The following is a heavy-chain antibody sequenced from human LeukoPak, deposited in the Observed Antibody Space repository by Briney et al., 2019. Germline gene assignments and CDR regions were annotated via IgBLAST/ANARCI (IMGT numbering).Heavy chain of an antibody. CDR1: GFTFSSYA. CDR2: ISYGGSNK. V-gene: IGHV3-30*04. CDR3: VGYCSGGSCSN. Sequence: GGSLRLSCAASGFTFSSYAMHWVRQAPGKGLEWVAVISYGGSNKYYADSVKGRFTISRDNSKNTLYLQMNSLRAEDTAVYYCVGYCSGGSCSNWGQGTLVTVSS. D-gene: IGHD2-15*01. J-gene: IGHJ4*02.